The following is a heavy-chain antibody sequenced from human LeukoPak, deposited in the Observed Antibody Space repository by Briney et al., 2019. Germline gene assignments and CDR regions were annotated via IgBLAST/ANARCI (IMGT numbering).Heavy chain of an antibody. Sequence: PSETLSLTCTVSGDSISSGSYYWSWIRQPAGKGLEWIGRIYASGSTSYNPSLKSRVTMSLDASKNQFSLKLSSVTAADTAVYYCARNIAVAGRGDYMDVWGKGTTVTISS. CDR3: ARNIAVAGRGDYMDV. V-gene: IGHV4-61*02. J-gene: IGHJ6*03. D-gene: IGHD6-19*01. CDR2: IYASGST. CDR1: GDSISSGSYY.